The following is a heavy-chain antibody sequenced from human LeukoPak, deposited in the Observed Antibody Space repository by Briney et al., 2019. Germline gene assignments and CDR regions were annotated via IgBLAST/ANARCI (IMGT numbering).Heavy chain of an antibody. Sequence: GASVKVSSKASGYTFTGYYMHCVRQAPGQGLEWMGWINPNSGGTNYAQKFQGRVTMTRDTSISTAYMELSRLRSDDTSVYYCARVDTAMVSDYWGQGTLVTVSS. CDR1: GYTFTGYY. J-gene: IGHJ4*02. CDR2: INPNSGGT. CDR3: ARVDTAMVSDY. V-gene: IGHV1-2*02. D-gene: IGHD5-18*01.